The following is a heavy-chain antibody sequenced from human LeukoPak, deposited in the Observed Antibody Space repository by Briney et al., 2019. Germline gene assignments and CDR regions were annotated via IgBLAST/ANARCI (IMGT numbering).Heavy chain of an antibody. J-gene: IGHJ4*02. V-gene: IGHV3-66*01. Sequence: GGSLRLSCAASGFTVSNNYMNWVRQAPGKGLEWVSVISSGGGTYYADSVTGRFTISRDNSKNTLYLQMNSLRAEDTAVYYCARVKPEESYDILTGRIGLDFWGQGSLVTVSS. D-gene: IGHD3-9*01. CDR2: ISSGGGT. CDR3: ARVKPEESYDILTGRIGLDF. CDR1: GFTVSNNY.